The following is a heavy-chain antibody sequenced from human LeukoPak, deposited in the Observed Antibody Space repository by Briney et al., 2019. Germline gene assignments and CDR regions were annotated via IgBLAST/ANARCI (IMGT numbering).Heavy chain of an antibody. V-gene: IGHV1-69*13. CDR2: IIPIFGTA. CDR1: GGTFSSYA. D-gene: IGHD3-3*01. J-gene: IGHJ6*02. CDR3: AREAPITIFGVVIPTLYYYYYYGMDV. Sequence: SVKVSCKASGGTFSSYAISWVRQAPGQGLEWMGGIIPIFGTANYAQKFQGRVTITADESTSTAYMELSSLRSEDTAVYYCAREAPITIFGVVIPTLYYYYYYGMDVWGQGTTVTVSS.